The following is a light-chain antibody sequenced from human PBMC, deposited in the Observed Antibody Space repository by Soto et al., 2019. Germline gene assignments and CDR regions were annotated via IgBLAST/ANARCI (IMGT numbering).Light chain of an antibody. J-gene: IGKJ2*01. CDR2: AAS. CDR1: QSIITY. Sequence: DIQMTQSPSSLSASVGDRVTIACRASQSIITYLNWYQQKPGRAPKLLIYAASTLQSWVPSRFSGSGYGSDFTLTISSLQPEDFATYYCQQSYCTPRTFGQGTKLEVK. V-gene: IGKV1-39*01. CDR3: QQSYCTPRT.